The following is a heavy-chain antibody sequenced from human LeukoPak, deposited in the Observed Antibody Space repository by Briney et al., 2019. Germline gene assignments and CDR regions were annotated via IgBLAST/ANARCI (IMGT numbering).Heavy chain of an antibody. CDR1: GYTFISYG. J-gene: IGHJ5*02. CDR3: ARIRRYSSSWYNWFDP. D-gene: IGHD6-13*01. CDR2: ISAYNGNT. Sequence: ASVTVSCKASGYTFISYGISWVRQAPGQGLEWMGWISAYNGNTNYAQKLQGRVTMTTDTSTSTAYMELRSLRSDDTAVYYCARIRRYSSSWYNWFDPWGQGTLVTVSS. V-gene: IGHV1-18*01.